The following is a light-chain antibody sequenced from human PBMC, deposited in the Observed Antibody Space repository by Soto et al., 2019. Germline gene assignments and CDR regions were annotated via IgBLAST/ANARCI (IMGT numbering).Light chain of an antibody. J-gene: IGLJ1*01. Sequence: QSALTQPASVSGSPGQSITISCTGISSDDGDYNYVSWYQQHPGKAPKLMIYDVSNRPSGVSNRFSGSKSGNTASLTISGLQAEDEADYYCSSYTSSSTLHLFGTGTKVTVL. CDR1: SSDDGDYNY. V-gene: IGLV2-14*01. CDR3: SSYTSSSTLHL. CDR2: DVS.